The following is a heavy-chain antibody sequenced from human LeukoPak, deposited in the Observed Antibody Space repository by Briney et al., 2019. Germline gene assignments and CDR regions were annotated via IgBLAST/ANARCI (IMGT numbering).Heavy chain of an antibody. CDR3: ARGVYYDSSGYDRWDAFDI. J-gene: IGHJ3*02. V-gene: IGHV1-8*01. CDR2: MNPNSGNT. Sequence: ASVTVSFKASGYTFTIYDINWVRQATGQGLEWMGWMNPNSGNTGYAQKFQGRVTMTRNTSISTAYMELSSLRSEDTAVYYCARGVYYDSSGYDRWDAFDIWGQGTMVTVSS. D-gene: IGHD3-22*01. CDR1: GYTFTIYD.